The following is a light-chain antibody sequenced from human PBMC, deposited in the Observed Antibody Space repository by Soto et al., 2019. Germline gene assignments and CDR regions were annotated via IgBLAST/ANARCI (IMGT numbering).Light chain of an antibody. CDR3: QQYDNWPYT. CDR2: GAS. Sequence: DIVMTHSPATLSVSAGERATLSCRASQSVSNNLAWYQQKPGQAPRLLIYGASTRATAIPARFSGSGSGTQFTLTISSLQSEDFAVYFWQQYDNWPYTFGQGTKLEIK. J-gene: IGKJ2*01. V-gene: IGKV3-15*01. CDR1: QSVSNN.